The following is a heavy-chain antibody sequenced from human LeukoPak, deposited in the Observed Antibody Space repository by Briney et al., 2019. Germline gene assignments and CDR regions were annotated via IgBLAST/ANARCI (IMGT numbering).Heavy chain of an antibody. D-gene: IGHD6-13*01. V-gene: IGHV1-8*01. CDR1: GYTFTSYD. CDR3: ARGHHRAAAGTRRVGYYYYGMDV. Sequence: GASVKVSCKASGYTFTSYDINWVRQATGQGLEWMGWMNPNSGNTGYAQKFQGRVTMTRNTSISTAYMELSSLRSEDTAVYYRARGHHRAAAGTRRVGYYYYGMDVWGQGTTVTVSS. J-gene: IGHJ6*02. CDR2: MNPNSGNT.